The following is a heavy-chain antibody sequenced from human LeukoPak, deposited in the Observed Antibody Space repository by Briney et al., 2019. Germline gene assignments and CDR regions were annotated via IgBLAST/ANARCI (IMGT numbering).Heavy chain of an antibody. CDR3: ARAYAYYDILTGYYEDWFDP. CDR1: GGSISSYY. J-gene: IGHJ5*02. V-gene: IGHV4-4*07. D-gene: IGHD3-9*01. CDR2: IYTSGST. Sequence: SETLSLTCTVSGGSISSYYWSWIRQPAGKGLEWIGRIYTSGSTNYNPSLKSRVTMSVDTSKNQFSLKLSSVTAADTAVYYCARAYAYYDILTGYYEDWFDPWGQGTLVTVSS.